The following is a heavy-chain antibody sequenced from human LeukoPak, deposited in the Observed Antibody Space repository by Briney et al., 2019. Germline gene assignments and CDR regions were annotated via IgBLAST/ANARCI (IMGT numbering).Heavy chain of an antibody. V-gene: IGHV1-69*04. CDR3: ARADCSGGSCYLAY. CDR2: IIPILGIA. Sequence: ASVKVSCKASGGAFSSYAISWVRQAPGQGLEWMGRIIPILGIADYAQKFQGRVTITADKSTSTAYMEMRSLRSDDTAVYDCARADCSGGSCYLAYWGQGTMVTVSS. D-gene: IGHD2-15*01. CDR1: GGAFSSYA. J-gene: IGHJ4*01.